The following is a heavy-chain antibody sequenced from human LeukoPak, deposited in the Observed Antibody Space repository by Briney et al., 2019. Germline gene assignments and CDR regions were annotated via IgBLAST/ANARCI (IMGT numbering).Heavy chain of an antibody. D-gene: IGHD1-26*01. CDR1: GFTLSTYA. CDR3: SSCRSQGALIFDY. CDR2: ISGSGVVT. J-gene: IGHJ4*02. Sequence: GGSLRLSCAASGFTLSTYAMGWVRQAPGKGLEWVSGISGSGVVTYYADSVKGRFTISRDKSKNTLYLQMNSLKTEDTAVYYCSSCRSQGALIFDYWGQGTLVTVSS. V-gene: IGHV3-23*01.